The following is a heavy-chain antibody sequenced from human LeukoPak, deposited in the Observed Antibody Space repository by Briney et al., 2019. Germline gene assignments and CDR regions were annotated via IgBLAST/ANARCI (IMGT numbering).Heavy chain of an antibody. Sequence: ASVKVPCKASGYTFTSYGISWVRQAPGQGLEWMGWISAYNGNTNYAQKLQGRVTMTTDTSTSTAYMELRSLRSDGTAVYYCARDKEPKYCSGGSCLYYYYYYMDVWGKGTTVTVSS. CDR2: ISAYNGNT. D-gene: IGHD2-15*01. CDR1: GYTFTSYG. J-gene: IGHJ6*03. V-gene: IGHV1-18*01. CDR3: ARDKEPKYCSGGSCLYYYYYYMDV.